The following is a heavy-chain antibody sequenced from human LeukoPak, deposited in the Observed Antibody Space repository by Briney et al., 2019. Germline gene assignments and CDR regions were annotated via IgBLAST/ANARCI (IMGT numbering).Heavy chain of an antibody. V-gene: IGHV3-30*01. D-gene: IGHD2-2*02. Sequence: PGGSLRLSCAASGFTFSSYAMHWVRQAPGKGLEWVPVISYDGSDESYADSVRGRFSISRDNSKNTLYLQMNSLRAEDTAVYYCARGGLGYCSSTSCYNFYYFDYWGQGILVTVSS. J-gene: IGHJ4*02. CDR1: GFTFSSYA. CDR2: ISYDGSDE. CDR3: ARGGLGYCSSTSCYNFYYFDY.